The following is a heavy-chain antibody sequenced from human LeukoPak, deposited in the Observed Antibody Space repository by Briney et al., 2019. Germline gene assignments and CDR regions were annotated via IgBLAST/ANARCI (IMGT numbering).Heavy chain of an antibody. CDR3: ARLRSTAIES. Sequence: SETLSLTCTVSGGSISNYYWSWIRQSPGKGLEWLGYISYSGSTNYNPSLKSRVTISADTSKNQFSLKVSSVTAADTAVYYCARLRSTAIESWGQGTLVTVSS. D-gene: IGHD6-13*01. CDR2: ISYSGST. J-gene: IGHJ4*02. CDR1: GGSISNYY. V-gene: IGHV4-59*01.